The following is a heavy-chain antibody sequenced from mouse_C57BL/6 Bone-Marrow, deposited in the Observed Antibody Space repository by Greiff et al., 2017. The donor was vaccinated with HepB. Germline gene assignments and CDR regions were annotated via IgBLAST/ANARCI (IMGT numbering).Heavy chain of an antibody. Sequence: VHLVESGPGLVAPSQSLSITCTVSGFSLTSYGVHWVRQPPGKGLEWLVVIWSDGSTTYNSALKSRLSISKDNSKSHVFLKLNSLQTDDTAMDYCARHVDSNYFYYAMDYWGQGTSVTVSS. CDR3: ARHVDSNYFYYAMDY. V-gene: IGHV2-6-1*01. CDR1: GFSLTSYG. D-gene: IGHD2-5*01. J-gene: IGHJ4*01. CDR2: IWSDGST.